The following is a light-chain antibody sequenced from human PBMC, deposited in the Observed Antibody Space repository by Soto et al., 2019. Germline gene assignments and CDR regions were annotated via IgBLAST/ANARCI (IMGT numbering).Light chain of an antibody. V-gene: IGKV3-15*01. CDR2: ATS. Sequence: EIVMTQSPATLSLSPGERATLSCRASHRVSSYLAWYKQKPGQAPRLLIYATSTRATGIPARFSGSGSGTDFTLTISSLKSEDFEVYYCQQYNNWPLTFGGGTKVDIK. CDR3: QQYNNWPLT. J-gene: IGKJ4*01. CDR1: HRVSSY.